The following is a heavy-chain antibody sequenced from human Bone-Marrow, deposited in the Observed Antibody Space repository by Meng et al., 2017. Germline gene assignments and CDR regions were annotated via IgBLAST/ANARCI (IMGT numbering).Heavy chain of an antibody. D-gene: IGHD6-13*01. Sequence: VKRLHSGPVVKNPAASVKLCCKATCSTVASYWTHWCRQAPGQGLEWMGRIDPNNGHTQYEQNFQGRVTMTSDTSISTVYMELNGLRSDDTAMYYCARDEDISAAGNLFGDYWGQGTLVTVSS. V-gene: IGHV1-2*06. J-gene: IGHJ4*02. CDR1: CSTVASYW. CDR2: IDPNNGHT. CDR3: ARDEDISAAGNLFGDY.